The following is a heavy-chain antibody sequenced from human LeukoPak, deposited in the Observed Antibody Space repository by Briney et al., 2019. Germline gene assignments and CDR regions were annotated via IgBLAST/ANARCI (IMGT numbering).Heavy chain of an antibody. D-gene: IGHD6-13*01. CDR3: ASDSIAAAAPGSYFDY. CDR2: IKQDGSEK. J-gene: IGHJ4*02. Sequence: GGSLRLSCAASGFTFSSYGMSWVRQAPGKGLEWVANIKQDGSEKYYVDSVKGRFTISRDNAKNSLYLQMNSLRAEDTAVYYCASDSIAAAAPGSYFDYWGQGTLVTVSS. CDR1: GFTFSSYG. V-gene: IGHV3-7*04.